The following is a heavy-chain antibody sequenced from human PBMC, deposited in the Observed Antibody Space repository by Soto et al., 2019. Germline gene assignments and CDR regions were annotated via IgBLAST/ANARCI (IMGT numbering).Heavy chain of an antibody. Sequence: QVQLRESGPGLVKPSQTLSLTCSVSGASVAGGSYYWSWVRQPPGQCLEWIGYIPSRGRPFYNPSLTSRGTISADTSKNQLSLQLTSVTAADTAVYYCARATYSGYDFGLWGQGTLVTVSS. CDR2: IPSRGRP. J-gene: IGHJ5*02. CDR1: GASVAGGSYY. D-gene: IGHD5-12*01. V-gene: IGHV4-30-4*01. CDR3: ARATYSGYDFGL.